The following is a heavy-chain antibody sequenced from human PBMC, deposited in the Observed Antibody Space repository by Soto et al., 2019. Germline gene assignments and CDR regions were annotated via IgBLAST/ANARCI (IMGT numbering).Heavy chain of an antibody. CDR1: GFTFSSYG. CDR2: IWYDGSNK. V-gene: IGHV3-33*01. D-gene: IGHD1-26*01. J-gene: IGHJ3*02. CDR3: ARIFLGWRELRDAFDI. Sequence: GGSLRLSCAASGFTFSSYGMHWVRQAPGKGLEWVAVIWYDGSNKYYADSVKGRFTISRDNSKNTLYLQMNSLRAEDTAVYYCARIFLGWRELRDAFDIWGQGTMVTVSS.